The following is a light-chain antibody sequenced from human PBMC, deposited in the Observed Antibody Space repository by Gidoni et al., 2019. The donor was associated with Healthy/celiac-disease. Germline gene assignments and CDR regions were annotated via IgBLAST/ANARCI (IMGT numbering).Light chain of an antibody. J-gene: IGLJ2*01. V-gene: IGLV1-47*02. Sequence: QSVLTQPPSASATPGQRVTISCSGSSSNIGSNYVYWYQQLPGTAPKLLIYSNNQRPSGVPDRFSGSKSGTSASLAISGLRSEDEADYYCAAWDDSLSVVFGGGTKLTVL. CDR3: AAWDDSLSVV. CDR2: SNN. CDR1: SSNIGSNY.